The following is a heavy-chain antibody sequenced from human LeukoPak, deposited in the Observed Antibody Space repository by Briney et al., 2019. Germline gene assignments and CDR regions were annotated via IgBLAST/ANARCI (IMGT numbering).Heavy chain of an antibody. CDR1: GFPFSSYA. CDR2: IFGADKNTT. CDR3: AKRNTMVRGGPCFDY. V-gene: IGHV3-23*01. J-gene: IGHJ4*02. D-gene: IGHD3-10*01. Sequence: GGSLRLSCAASGFPFSSYAMNWVRQAPGKGLEWVSIIFGADKNTTYYADSVKGRFTVSRDNSKNTLDLQMTDLRPEDTAIYYCAKRNTMVRGGPCFDYWGQRILVAVSS.